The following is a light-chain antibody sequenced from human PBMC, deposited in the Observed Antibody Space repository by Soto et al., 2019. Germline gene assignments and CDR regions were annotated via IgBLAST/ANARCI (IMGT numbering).Light chain of an antibody. CDR3: HRSSSSPWT. J-gene: IGKJ1*01. CDR1: QSVSSY. Sequence: EVVLTQSPATLSLSPGERATLSCRASQSVSSYLAWYQQRPGQAPRLLIYDASNRATGIPARFSGSGSGTDFTLTSRRLEHVAFAFYYCHRSSSSPWTFGLGTKVEIK. V-gene: IGKV3-11*01. CDR2: DAS.